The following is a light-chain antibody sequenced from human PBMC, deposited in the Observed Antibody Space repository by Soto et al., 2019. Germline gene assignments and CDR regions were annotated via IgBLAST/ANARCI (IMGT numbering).Light chain of an antibody. V-gene: IGKV2-24*01. J-gene: IGKJ1*01. Sequence: IVMTQTPLSSLVTLGQAASISCKSSQSLVHSDGNTSLSWFQHRPGQPPRLLIYKVSDRFSGVPERFSGSGAGTDFTLTISRVEAEDVGVYYCMQATQSLWTFGQGTKVEIK. CDR2: KVS. CDR3: MQATQSLWT. CDR1: QSLVHSDGNTS.